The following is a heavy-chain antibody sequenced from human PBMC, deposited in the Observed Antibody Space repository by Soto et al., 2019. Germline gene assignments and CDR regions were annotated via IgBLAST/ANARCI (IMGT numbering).Heavy chain of an antibody. CDR1: GGSISSGGYY. Sequence: SETLSLTCTVSGGSISSGGYYWSWIRQHPGKGLEWIGYIFYSGSTYYNPSLKSRITISLDTSKNQFSLKLSSVTAADTAVYYCARHLGEGYFDYWGQGTLVTVS. J-gene: IGHJ4*02. CDR3: ARHLGEGYFDY. V-gene: IGHV4-31*03. CDR2: IFYSGST.